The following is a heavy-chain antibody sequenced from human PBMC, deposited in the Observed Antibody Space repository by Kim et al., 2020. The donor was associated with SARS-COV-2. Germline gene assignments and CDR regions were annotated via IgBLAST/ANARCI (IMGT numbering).Heavy chain of an antibody. D-gene: IGHD2-15*01. J-gene: IGHJ4*02. CDR2: ISGSGGST. CDR1: GFTVSNYA. V-gene: IGHV3-23*01. CDR3: AKGLTYCSGGSCYPPYFDY. Sequence: GGSLRLSCAASGFTVSNYAMSWVRQAPGKGLEWVSAISGSGGSTYYSDSVKGRFTISRDNSKNTLYLQMNSLRAEDTAVYYCAKGLTYCSGGSCYPPYFDYWGQGTLVTVSS.